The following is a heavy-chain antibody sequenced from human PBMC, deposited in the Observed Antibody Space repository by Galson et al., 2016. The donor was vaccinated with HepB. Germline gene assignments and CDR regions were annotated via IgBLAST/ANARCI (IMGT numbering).Heavy chain of an antibody. V-gene: IGHV1-69*13. CDR3: AREKSFYGTSGYSPSYYYYGLDV. D-gene: IGHD3-22*01. CDR2: IIPIFAIT. J-gene: IGHJ6*02. Sequence: SVKVSCKASGGTFSSSAISWVRQAPGQGPEWMGGIIPIFAITNYAQKFQGRVTITADESTSTAYMELSSLRSEDTAVYYCAREKSFYGTSGYSPSYYYYGLDVWGQGTTVTVSS. CDR1: GGTFSSSA.